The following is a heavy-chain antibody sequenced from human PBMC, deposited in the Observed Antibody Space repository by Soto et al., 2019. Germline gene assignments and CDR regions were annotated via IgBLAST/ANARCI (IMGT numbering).Heavy chain of an antibody. D-gene: IGHD5-18*01. CDR1: GFTFSNAW. CDR2: IKSKTDGGTT. V-gene: IGHV3-15*07. Sequence: GGSLRLSCAASGFTFSNAWMNWVRQAPGKGLEWVGRIKSKTDGGTTDYAAPGKGRFTISRDDSKNTLYLQMNSLKTEDTAVYYCTTVMGSDTAMVFPYYYGMDVWGQGTTVTVSS. J-gene: IGHJ6*02. CDR3: TTVMGSDTAMVFPYYYGMDV.